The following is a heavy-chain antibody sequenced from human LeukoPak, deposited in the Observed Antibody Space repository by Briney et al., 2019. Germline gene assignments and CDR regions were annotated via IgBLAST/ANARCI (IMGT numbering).Heavy chain of an antibody. Sequence: GGSLRLSCAASGFTFSSYWMSWVRQAPGKGLEWVANIKRDGSEKYYVDSVKGRFTISRDNAKNSLYLQMNSLRSEDTAVYYCARERTYYYDSSGSYAFDIWGQGTMVTVSS. V-gene: IGHV3-7*03. CDR2: IKRDGSEK. J-gene: IGHJ3*02. D-gene: IGHD3-22*01. CDR1: GFTFSSYW. CDR3: ARERTYYYDSSGSYAFDI.